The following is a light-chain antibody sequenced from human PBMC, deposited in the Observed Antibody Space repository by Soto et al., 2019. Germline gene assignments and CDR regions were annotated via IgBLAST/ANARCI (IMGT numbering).Light chain of an antibody. CDR2: DAS. V-gene: IGKV1-13*02. J-gene: IGKJ4*01. CDR3: QQFQSYALT. Sequence: AIQLTQSPSSLSASVGDRVTITCRARQGISSALAWYQHKPGRAPSLLIYDASSLQSGVPSRFSGSGSGTDFTLTISSLQPEDFATYYCQQFQSYALTFGGGTKLEIK. CDR1: QGISSA.